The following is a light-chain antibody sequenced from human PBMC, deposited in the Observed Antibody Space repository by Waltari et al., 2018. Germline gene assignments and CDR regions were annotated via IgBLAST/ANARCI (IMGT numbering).Light chain of an antibody. CDR1: QGISSY. CDR3: QQGNSKYS. V-gene: IGKV1-39*01. J-gene: IGKJ2*03. CDR2: YAN. Sequence: DIQMSQSPSSRSASVGDRVTITCRASQGISSYLNWYQQKPGKAPKLLIYYANSLASGVPSRFSGSGSGTEFTLTISRLQPEDFATYYCQQGNSKYSFGQGTKVEIK.